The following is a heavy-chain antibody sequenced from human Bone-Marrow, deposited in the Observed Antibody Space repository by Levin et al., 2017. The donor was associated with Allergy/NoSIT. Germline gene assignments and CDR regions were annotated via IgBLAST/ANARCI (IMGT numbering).Heavy chain of an antibody. Sequence: GESLKISCEASGFTFRTYGMHWVRQAPGKGLEWVATLWYDGSNKYHGDSVMGRFTISRDNSKNTLYLQMDSLRPEDTAVYYCARERHIVEAPGHYYSAMDVWGHGTTVTVSS. CDR2: LWYDGSNK. CDR1: GFTFRTYG. J-gene: IGHJ6*02. V-gene: IGHV3-33*01. CDR3: ARERHIVEAPGHYYSAMDV. D-gene: IGHD1-26*01.